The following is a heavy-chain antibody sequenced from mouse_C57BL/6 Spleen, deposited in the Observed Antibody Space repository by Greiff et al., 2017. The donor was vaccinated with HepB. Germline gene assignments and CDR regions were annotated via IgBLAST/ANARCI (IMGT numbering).Heavy chain of an antibody. Sequence: QVQLQQSGVELARPGASVKLSCKASGYTFTSYGISWVKQRTGQGLEWIGEIYPRSGNTYYNEKFKGKATLTADKSSSTAYMELRSLTSEDSAVYFCAREGYDVFAYWGQGTLVTVSA. D-gene: IGHD2-2*01. CDR1: GYTFTSYG. J-gene: IGHJ3*01. V-gene: IGHV1-81*01. CDR2: IYPRSGNT. CDR3: AREGYDVFAY.